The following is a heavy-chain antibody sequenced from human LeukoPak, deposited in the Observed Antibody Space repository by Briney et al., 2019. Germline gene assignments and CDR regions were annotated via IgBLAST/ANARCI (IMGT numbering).Heavy chain of an antibody. CDR1: GGSINDYY. Sequence: PSETLSLTCTVSGGSINDYYWTWIRQAPGKGLEWLGYISNSGNTDYNTSLKSRVNMSVDTSKNEFSLKVTSVTAADTAMYYCARVVRGAVTSNCFDPWGQGTLVTVSS. V-gene: IGHV4-59*01. CDR2: ISNSGNT. D-gene: IGHD4-17*01. CDR3: ARVVRGAVTSNCFDP. J-gene: IGHJ5*02.